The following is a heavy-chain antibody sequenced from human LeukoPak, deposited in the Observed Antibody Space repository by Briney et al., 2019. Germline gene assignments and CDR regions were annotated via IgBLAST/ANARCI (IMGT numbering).Heavy chain of an antibody. CDR3: ARDTYYDILTGYRFFDY. Sequence: GGSLRLSCAASGFTFSSYSMNWVRQAPGKGLEWVSSISSSSSYIYYADSVKGRFTISRDNAKNSLYLQMSSLRAEDTAVYYCARDTYYDILTGYRFFDYWGQGTLVTVSS. CDR2: ISSSSSYI. D-gene: IGHD3-9*01. CDR1: GFTFSSYS. J-gene: IGHJ4*02. V-gene: IGHV3-21*01.